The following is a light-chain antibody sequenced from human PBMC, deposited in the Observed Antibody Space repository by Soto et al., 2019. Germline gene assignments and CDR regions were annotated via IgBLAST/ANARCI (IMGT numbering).Light chain of an antibody. CDR1: SSNIGSNS. CDR2: RNN. Sequence: QLVLTQPPSASGTPGQRVTISCSGSSSNIGSNSVSWYQQIPGRAPKLLIYRNNQRPSGVPDRFSGSKSGTSASLAISGLRSEDEADYYCAAWEDSLSGWVFGGGTQLTVL. CDR3: AAWEDSLSGWV. J-gene: IGLJ3*02. V-gene: IGLV1-47*01.